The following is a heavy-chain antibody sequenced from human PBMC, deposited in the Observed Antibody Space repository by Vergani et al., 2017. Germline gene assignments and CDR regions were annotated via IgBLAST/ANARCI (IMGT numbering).Heavy chain of an antibody. Sequence: EVQLVQSGAEVKKPGESLKISCKGSGYSFTSYWIGWVRQMPGKGLEWMGIIYPGDSDTRYSPSFQGQVTISADKSISTAYLQWSSLKASDTAMYYCARRRASRGFGELLYFDYWGQGTLVTVSS. CDR3: ARRRASRGFGELLYFDY. J-gene: IGHJ4*02. CDR2: IYPGDSDT. V-gene: IGHV5-51*01. D-gene: IGHD3-10*01. CDR1: GYSFTSYW.